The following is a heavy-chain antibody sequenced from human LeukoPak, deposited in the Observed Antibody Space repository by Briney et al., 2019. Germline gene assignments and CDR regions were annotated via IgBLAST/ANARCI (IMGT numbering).Heavy chain of an antibody. V-gene: IGHV4-39*01. CDR3: VRLLYDSSGYYYFDY. D-gene: IGHD3-22*01. CDR2: IYYTGST. CDR1: GGSIINNRYF. J-gene: IGHJ4*02. Sequence: KPSETLSLTCSVSGGSIINNRYFWGWIRQSPKKGLEWIGSIYYTGSTYDNPSLKSRVSISADTSKNQFSLKLSSVTAADTAVYYCVRLLYDSSGYYYFDYWGQGTLVTVSS.